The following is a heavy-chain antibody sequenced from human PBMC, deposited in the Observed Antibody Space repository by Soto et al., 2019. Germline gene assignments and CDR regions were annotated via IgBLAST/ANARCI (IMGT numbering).Heavy chain of an antibody. J-gene: IGHJ6*02. V-gene: IGHV3-23*01. D-gene: IGHD6-6*01. CDR3: ANLSPREAARHSYYYYGMDV. CDR2: ISVSGGST. CDR1: GFTFSSYA. Sequence: GGSLRLSCAASGFTFSSYAMSCVRQAPGKWLESVSVISVSGGSTYYADSVKGGFTISRDNSKSTLYLQMNILRADDTAVYYCANLSPREAARHSYYYYGMDVWGQGTTVTVSS.